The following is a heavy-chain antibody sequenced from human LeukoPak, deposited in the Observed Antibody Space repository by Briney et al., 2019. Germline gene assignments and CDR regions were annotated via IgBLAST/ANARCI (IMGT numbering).Heavy chain of an antibody. J-gene: IGHJ4*02. Sequence: SETLSLTCTVSGGSISSSSYYWGWIRQPPGKGLEWIGSIYYSGSTYYNPSLKSRVTISVDTSKNQFSLKLSSVTAADTAVYYCARGPSRYYYDSSGYYYVRDYYFDYWGQGTLVTVSS. D-gene: IGHD3-22*01. CDR2: IYYSGST. V-gene: IGHV4-39*07. CDR3: ARGPSRYYYDSSGYYYVRDYYFDY. CDR1: GGSISSSSYY.